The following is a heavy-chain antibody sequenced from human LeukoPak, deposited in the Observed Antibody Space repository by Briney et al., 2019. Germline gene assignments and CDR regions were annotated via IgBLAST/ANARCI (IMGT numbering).Heavy chain of an antibody. CDR2: IAYDGSDK. CDR1: EFTFSNYA. D-gene: IGHD1-26*01. J-gene: IGHJ4*02. CDR3: AREGGIVGATSAFDY. Sequence: GGSLRLSCAASEFTFSNYAMHWVRQTPDKGLEWLAVIAYDGSDKHYADSVKGRFTISRDNSKNTLYLQMNSLRAEDTAVYYCAREGGIVGATSAFDYWGQGTLVTVSS. V-gene: IGHV3-30*04.